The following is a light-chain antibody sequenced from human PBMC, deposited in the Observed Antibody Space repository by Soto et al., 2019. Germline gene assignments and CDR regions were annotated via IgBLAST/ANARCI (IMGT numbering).Light chain of an antibody. CDR2: GAS. J-gene: IGKJ1*01. CDR1: QSLRSS. V-gene: IGKV3-15*01. CDR3: QQYNIWPQT. Sequence: VMPQSPATLSVSPGERATLSCRASQSLRSSLAWYQQKPGQAPRLLIYGASTRATGIPARFSGSGSGTEFTLTISSLQSEDFAVYFCQQYNIWPQTFGQGTKVESK.